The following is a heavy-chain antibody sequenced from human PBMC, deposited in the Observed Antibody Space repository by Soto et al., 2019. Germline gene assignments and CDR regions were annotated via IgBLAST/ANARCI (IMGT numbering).Heavy chain of an antibody. Sequence: TSETLSLTCTVSGGSVSSGDDFWSWIRQPPGKGLEWIGYIYDSGSSYYNPSLKSRVTMSVDTSKNQFSLKLRSVTAADTAMYYCAREKGYISGPKNFDSWGQGTLVTVSS. CDR3: AREKGYISGPKNFDS. J-gene: IGHJ4*02. CDR2: IYDSGSS. CDR1: GGSVSSGDDF. D-gene: IGHD5-12*01. V-gene: IGHV4-30-4*01.